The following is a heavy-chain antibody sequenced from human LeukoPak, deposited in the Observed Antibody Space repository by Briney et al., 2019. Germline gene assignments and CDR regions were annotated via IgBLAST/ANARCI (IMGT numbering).Heavy chain of an antibody. J-gene: IGHJ6*03. D-gene: IGHD5-12*01. CDR1: GGSISSSSYY. Sequence: SETLSLTCTVSGGSISSSSYYWGWIRQPPGKGLEWIGSIYYSGSTYYNPSLKSRVTMSVDTSKNQFSLKLSSVTAADTAVYYCARDRSFGYSGYDSYYYMDVWGKGTTVTISS. CDR3: ARDRSFGYSGYDSYYYMDV. CDR2: IYYSGST. V-gene: IGHV4-39*07.